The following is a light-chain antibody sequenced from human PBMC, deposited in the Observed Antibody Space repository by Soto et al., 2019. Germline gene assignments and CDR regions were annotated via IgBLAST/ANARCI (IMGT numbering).Light chain of an antibody. J-gene: IGKJ1*01. CDR3: QHYKDYSWT. V-gene: IGKV1-5*03. Sequence: DIHLTQYPSTLSASVGDRITITCRASQSISRWLAWYQHKPGKAPKRLIYTTSSLESGVPSRFSGSGSGKEFTIISSNQQPDDLATDYFQHYKDYSWTFGEGTKVEIK. CDR1: QSISRW. CDR2: TTS.